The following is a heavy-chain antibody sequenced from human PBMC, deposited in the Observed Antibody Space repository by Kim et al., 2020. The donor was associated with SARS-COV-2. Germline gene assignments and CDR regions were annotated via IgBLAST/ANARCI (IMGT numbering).Heavy chain of an antibody. CDR3: ARQTDYGDAFDI. J-gene: IGHJ3*02. V-gene: IGHV4-59*08. D-gene: IGHD3-10*01. CDR2: IYYSGST. CDR1: GGSISSYY. Sequence: SETLSLTCTVSGGSISSYYWSWIRQPPGKGLEWIGYIYYSGSTNYNPSLKSRVTISVDTSKNQFSLKLSSVTAADTAVYYCARQTDYGDAFDIWGQGTMVTVSS.